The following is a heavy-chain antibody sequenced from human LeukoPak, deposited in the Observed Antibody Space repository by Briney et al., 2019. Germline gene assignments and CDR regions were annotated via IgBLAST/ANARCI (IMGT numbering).Heavy chain of an antibody. CDR3: AREVIVATTYYFDY. V-gene: IGHV3-23*01. Sequence: GGSLRLSCAASGFTFSSYAMSWVRQAPGKGLEWVSAISGSAGSTYYADSVKGRFTISRDNSKNTLYLQMNSLRAEDTAVYYCAREVIVATTYYFDYWGQGTLVTVSS. D-gene: IGHD5-12*01. CDR1: GFTFSSYA. CDR2: ISGSAGST. J-gene: IGHJ4*02.